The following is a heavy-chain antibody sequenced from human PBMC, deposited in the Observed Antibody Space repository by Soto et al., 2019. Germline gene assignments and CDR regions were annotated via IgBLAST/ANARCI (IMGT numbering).Heavy chain of an antibody. V-gene: IGHV4-4*02. J-gene: IGHJ4*02. Sequence: QVQLQESGPGLVKPSGTLSLTCAVSGGSISSENWWSWVRQSPGKGLEWIGEIYHRGSTNHSPSLKSRVSISVDKSKNQFSLNLTSVTAADTAVCYCAKNGYTRFDYWGQGILVTVSS. CDR1: GGSISSENW. D-gene: IGHD5-12*01. CDR2: IYHRGST. CDR3: AKNGYTRFDY.